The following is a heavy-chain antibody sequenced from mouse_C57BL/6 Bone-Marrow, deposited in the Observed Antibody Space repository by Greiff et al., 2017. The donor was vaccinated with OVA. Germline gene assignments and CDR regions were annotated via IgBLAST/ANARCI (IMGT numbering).Heavy chain of an antibody. CDR2: ISNLEYRI. V-gene: IGHV5-15*01. J-gene: IGHJ3*01. CDR1: GFTFSDYG. Sequence: EVQGVESGGGLVQPGGSLKLSCAASGFTFSDYGMAWVRQAPRKGPEWVAFISNLEYRIYYADTVKGRFTIARENAKNTLYLEMSSLRSEDTAMDYCARNYGSSYVWFAYWGQGTLVTVSA. CDR3: ARNYGSSYVWFAY. D-gene: IGHD1-1*01.